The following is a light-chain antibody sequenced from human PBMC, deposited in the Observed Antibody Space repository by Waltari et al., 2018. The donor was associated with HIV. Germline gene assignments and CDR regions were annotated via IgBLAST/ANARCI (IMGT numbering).Light chain of an antibody. Sequence: SSELTQDPVVSVALGQTTKITCQGDSLSSFFANWYQHRPGQAPVLVVYGGNRRPSGIPDRFSASNSGNTSSLIISNSEAVDEADYFCHSRDSNRDRHVVGGGTRVIVL. J-gene: IGLJ1*01. CDR1: SLSSFF. CDR2: GGN. CDR3: HSRDSNRDRHV. V-gene: IGLV3-19*01.